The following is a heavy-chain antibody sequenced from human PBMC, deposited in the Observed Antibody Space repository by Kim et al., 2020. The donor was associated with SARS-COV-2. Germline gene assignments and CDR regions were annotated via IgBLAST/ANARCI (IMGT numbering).Heavy chain of an antibody. Sequence: GGSLRLSCAASGFTFSSYGMHWVRQAPGKGQEWESVLWYDGSKKSYADSVKGRFTISRDNSKNTLYLQMNSLRAEDTAVYYCAKDRSSSSFYGMDVWGQGTTVTVSS. CDR1: GFTFSSYG. J-gene: IGHJ6*02. V-gene: IGHV3-33*06. CDR3: AKDRSSSSFYGMDV. D-gene: IGHD6-13*01. CDR2: LWYDGSKK.